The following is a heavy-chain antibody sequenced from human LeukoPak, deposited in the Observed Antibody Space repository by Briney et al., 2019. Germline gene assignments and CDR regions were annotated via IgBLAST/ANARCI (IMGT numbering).Heavy chain of an antibody. V-gene: IGHV3-23*01. Sequence: PGGSLRLSCAASGFTFSSNGMSWVRQAPGQGLAWVSSIGVSGGSTYYAGSVKGRFTISKDTSKSTLHLQMNSLIAEDTAVYYCAKPKGYCSGGNCYWYFDYWGQGTLVTVSS. D-gene: IGHD2-15*01. J-gene: IGHJ4*02. CDR1: GFTFSSNG. CDR2: IGVSGGST. CDR3: AKPKGYCSGGNCYWYFDY.